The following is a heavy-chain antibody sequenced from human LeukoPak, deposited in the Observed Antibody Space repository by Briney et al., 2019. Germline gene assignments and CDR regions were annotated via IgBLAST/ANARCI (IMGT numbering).Heavy chain of an antibody. Sequence: GGSLSLSCAASGFTFSNFWMHWVRQAAGKGLVRVSRINTYGRSTIYAGSVKGRFTISRDNAKNTLYLQMNSLRAEDTAVYYCARSEYSSTWYGDYYYYYMDVWGKGTTVTVSS. D-gene: IGHD6-13*01. CDR1: GFTFSNFW. V-gene: IGHV3-74*01. CDR2: INTYGRST. CDR3: ARSEYSSTWYGDYYYYYMDV. J-gene: IGHJ6*03.